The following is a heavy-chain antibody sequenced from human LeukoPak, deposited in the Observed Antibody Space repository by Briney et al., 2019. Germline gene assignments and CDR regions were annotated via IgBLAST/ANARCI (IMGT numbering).Heavy chain of an antibody. CDR2: IYYSGST. Sequence: SETLSLTCAVYGGSFSGYYWSWLRQPPGKGLEWIGYIYYSGSTYFNPSLKSRVTISVDTSKNQFSLKLSSVTAADTAVYYCARASSSWYGGEFDYWGQGTLVTVSS. V-gene: IGHV4-30-4*01. CDR3: ARASSSWYGGEFDY. CDR1: GGSFSGYY. J-gene: IGHJ4*02. D-gene: IGHD6-13*01.